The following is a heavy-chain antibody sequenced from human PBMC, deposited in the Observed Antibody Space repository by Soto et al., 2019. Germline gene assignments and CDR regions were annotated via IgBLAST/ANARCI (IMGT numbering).Heavy chain of an antibody. Sequence: EVQLVESGGGLVQPGESLRLSCAASGFTFSSYWMHWVRQAPGKGLVWVSRINSDGSSTSYAGSVKGRFTISRDNAKKTLSLQMNSLRAADTAVYYCVRTSLVVAAATREDYWGQGTLVTVSS. D-gene: IGHD2-15*01. CDR3: VRTSLVVAAATREDY. CDR2: INSDGSST. J-gene: IGHJ4*02. CDR1: GFTFSSYW. V-gene: IGHV3-74*01.